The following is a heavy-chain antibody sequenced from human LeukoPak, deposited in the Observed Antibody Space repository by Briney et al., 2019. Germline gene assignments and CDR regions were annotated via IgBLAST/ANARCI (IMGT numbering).Heavy chain of an antibody. J-gene: IGHJ4*02. V-gene: IGHV4-34*01. CDR2: IDHSGST. CDR3: ARGGRNFWSGYDFDY. CDR1: GGSFSGYY. Sequence: SPSLSPTWAVDGGSFSGYYCSWVRQQPGKWLDWIGEIDHSGSTNYNPSLKSRVTISVDTSKKQFSLKLSSVTAADTAVYYCARGGRNFWSGYDFDYWGQGTLVTVSS. D-gene: IGHD3-3*01.